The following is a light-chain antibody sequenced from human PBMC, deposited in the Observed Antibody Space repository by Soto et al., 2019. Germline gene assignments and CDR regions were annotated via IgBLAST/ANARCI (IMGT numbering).Light chain of an antibody. CDR3: AAWDNSLRAVV. Sequence: QSVLTQPPSVSAAPGQRVTISCSGSSSNIGDNYVSWYRQFPGAAPKLLIHDTNERYSGIPFRFSGSKSGTSATLGITGLQTGDEAYYDCAAWDNSLRAVVVGGGTKVTVL. CDR2: DTN. V-gene: IGLV1-51*01. CDR1: SSNIGDNY. J-gene: IGLJ2*01.